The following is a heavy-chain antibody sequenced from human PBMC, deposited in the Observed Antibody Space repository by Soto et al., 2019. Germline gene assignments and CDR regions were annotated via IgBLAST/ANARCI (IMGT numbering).Heavy chain of an antibody. Sequence: LSLTCAGSGGSISSSNWWRWVRQPPGKGLEWIGEIYHSGSTNYNPSLKSRVTISVDKSKNQFSLKLSSVTAADTAVYYCARIPLYYYYGMDVWGQGTTVTVS. CDR2: IYHSGST. CDR3: ARIPLYYYYGMDV. V-gene: IGHV4-4*02. CDR1: GGSISSSNW. J-gene: IGHJ6*02.